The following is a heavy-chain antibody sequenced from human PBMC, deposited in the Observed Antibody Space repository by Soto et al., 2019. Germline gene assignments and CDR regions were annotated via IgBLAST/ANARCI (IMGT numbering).Heavy chain of an antibody. J-gene: IGHJ6*02. Sequence: QVQLVQSGAEVKKPGSSVKVSCKASGGTFSSYAISWVRQAPGQGLEWMGGIIPIFDTADYAQKFQGRVSITADESTNTACMELSSVRSEDTAVYYCAGHSSGVPGYYYGMDVWGQGTTVTVSS. D-gene: IGHD3-22*01. CDR3: AGHSSGVPGYYYGMDV. V-gene: IGHV1-69*12. CDR1: GGTFSSYA. CDR2: IIPIFDTA.